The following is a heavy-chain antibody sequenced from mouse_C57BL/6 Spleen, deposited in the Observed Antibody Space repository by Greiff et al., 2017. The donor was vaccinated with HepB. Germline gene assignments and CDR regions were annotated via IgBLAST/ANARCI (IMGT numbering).Heavy chain of an antibody. V-gene: IGHV1-42*01. Sequence: DVKLQESGPELVKPGASVKISCKASGYSFTGYYMNWVKQSPEKSLEWIGEINPSTGGTTYNQKFKAKATLTVDKSSITAYMQLQSLTSEDSAVYYCARSLGDYWGQGTTLTVSS. CDR3: ARSLGDY. CDR1: GYSFTGYY. D-gene: IGHD4-1*01. J-gene: IGHJ2*01. CDR2: INPSTGGT.